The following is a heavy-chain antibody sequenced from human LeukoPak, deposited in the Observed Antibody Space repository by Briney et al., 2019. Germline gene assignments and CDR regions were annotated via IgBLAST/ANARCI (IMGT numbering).Heavy chain of an antibody. CDR3: VWFGERNDGDWFDP. V-gene: IGHV3-64D*06. CDR2: ISSNGGRT. D-gene: IGHD3-10*01. CDR1: GFTFSSYA. J-gene: IGHJ5*02. Sequence: QPGGSLRLSCSASGFTFSSYAMHWVRQAPGKGLEYVSAISSNGGRTYYADSVKGRFTISRDNSKNTLYLQMSSLRAEDTAVYYCVWFGERNDGDWFDPWGQGTLVTVSS.